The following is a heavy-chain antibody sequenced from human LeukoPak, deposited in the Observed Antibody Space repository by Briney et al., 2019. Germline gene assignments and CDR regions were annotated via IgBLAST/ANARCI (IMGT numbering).Heavy chain of an antibody. Sequence: SETLSLTCSVSGGSISSGDYYWSWIRQPPGKGLEWIGYIYYSGSTYYHPSLKSRVTISVDTSKNQFSLKLSSVTAADTAVYYCASHPDILTGYYYFDYWGQGTLVTVSS. D-gene: IGHD3-9*01. CDR2: IYYSGST. CDR1: GGSISSGDYY. V-gene: IGHV4-30-4*02. J-gene: IGHJ4*02. CDR3: ASHPDILTGYYYFDY.